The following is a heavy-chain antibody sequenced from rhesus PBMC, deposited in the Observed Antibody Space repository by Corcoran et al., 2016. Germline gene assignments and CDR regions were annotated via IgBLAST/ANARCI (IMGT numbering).Heavy chain of an antibody. Sequence: QVQLQESGPGLVMPSETLSLTCAVSGASVRCYWCSGIRPCPRKGLEWMWEINGKSGSTYYNPSHKSRVTNSKDESKNQFSLKLSYVTAADTAVYYCAKGRGEDDYGYYYYYGLDSWGQGVGVTVSS. CDR1: GASVRCYW. D-gene: IGHD3-9*01. CDR2: INGKSGST. CDR3: AKGRGEDDYGYYYYYGLDS. V-gene: IGHV4-80*01. J-gene: IGHJ6*01.